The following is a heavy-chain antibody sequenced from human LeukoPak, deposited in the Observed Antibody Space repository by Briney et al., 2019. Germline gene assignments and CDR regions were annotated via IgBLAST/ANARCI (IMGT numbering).Heavy chain of an antibody. CDR3: AREKRELLYNWFDP. Sequence: SETLSLTCTVSGGSISGGDYYLNWVRQPAGKGLEWIGRIYSSGSTNYNLSLKGRVTISVDTSKNQFSLKLSSVIAADTAVYYCAREKRELLYNWFDPWGQGTLVTVSS. D-gene: IGHD3-10*01. J-gene: IGHJ5*02. V-gene: IGHV4-61*02. CDR2: IYSSGST. CDR1: GGSISGGDYY.